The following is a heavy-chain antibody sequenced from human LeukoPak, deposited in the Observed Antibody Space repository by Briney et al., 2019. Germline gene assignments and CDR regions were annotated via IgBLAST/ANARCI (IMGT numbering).Heavy chain of an antibody. D-gene: IGHD5-12*01. Sequence: GGSLRLSCAASGFTFSSYAMHWFRQAPGKGLEWVANINGDGSDKHYVDSVRGRFTISRDNAKNSLYLQMNSLRAEDTAVYYCARYLNSGPADYWGQGSLVTVSS. CDR1: GFTFSSYA. V-gene: IGHV3-7*01. CDR3: ARYLNSGPADY. J-gene: IGHJ4*02. CDR2: INGDGSDK.